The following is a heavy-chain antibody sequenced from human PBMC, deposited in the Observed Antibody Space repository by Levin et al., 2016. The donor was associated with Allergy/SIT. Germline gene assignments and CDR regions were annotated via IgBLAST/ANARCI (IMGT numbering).Heavy chain of an antibody. Sequence: WVRQAPGQGLEWMGGIIPIFGTANYAQKFQGRVTITADESTSTAYMELSSLRSEDTAVYYCARVVSNGWYGLFYWGQGTLVTVSS. D-gene: IGHD6-19*01. CDR2: IIPIFGTA. V-gene: IGHV1-69*01. J-gene: IGHJ4*02. CDR3: ARVVSNGWYGLFY.